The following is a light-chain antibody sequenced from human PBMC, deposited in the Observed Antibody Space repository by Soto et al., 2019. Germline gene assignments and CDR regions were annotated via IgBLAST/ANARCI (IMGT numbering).Light chain of an antibody. V-gene: IGKV3-20*01. CDR2: RAS. CDR1: QTISSSF. Sequence: EIVLTQSPGTLSLCPGERATLSCRASQTISSSFLAWNQQKPGQAPRLLIYRASRRAPGIPDRFSGSGSWTDFTLTISRLEPEDFAVYYCHQFGSSPLDTFGPGTKVEIK. J-gene: IGKJ3*01. CDR3: HQFGSSPLDT.